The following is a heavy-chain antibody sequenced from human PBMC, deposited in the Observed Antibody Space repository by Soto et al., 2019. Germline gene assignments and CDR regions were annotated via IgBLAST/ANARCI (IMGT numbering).Heavy chain of an antibody. Sequence: PGGSLRLSCAASGFTFSSYAMSWVRQAPGKGLEWVSAISGSGGSTYYADSVKGRFTISRDNSKNTLYLQMNSLRAEDTAVYYCAKGQVAGTNYYYYGMDVWGQGTTVTVSS. CDR1: GFTFSSYA. CDR3: AKGQVAGTNYYYYGMDV. D-gene: IGHD6-19*01. J-gene: IGHJ6*02. CDR2: ISGSGGST. V-gene: IGHV3-23*01.